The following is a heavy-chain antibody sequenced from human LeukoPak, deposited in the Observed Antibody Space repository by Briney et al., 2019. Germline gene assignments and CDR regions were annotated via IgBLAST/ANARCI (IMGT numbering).Heavy chain of an antibody. Sequence: PGGSLRLSCAASGFTFSSYGMHWVRQAPGKGLEWVAVIWYDGSNKYYADSVKGRFTISRDNSKNTLYLQMNSLRAEDTAVYYCARDREAVAGGHLYGMDVWGQGTTVTVSS. CDR1: GFTFSSYG. CDR3: ARDREAVAGGHLYGMDV. V-gene: IGHV3-33*01. CDR2: IWYDGSNK. J-gene: IGHJ6*02. D-gene: IGHD6-19*01.